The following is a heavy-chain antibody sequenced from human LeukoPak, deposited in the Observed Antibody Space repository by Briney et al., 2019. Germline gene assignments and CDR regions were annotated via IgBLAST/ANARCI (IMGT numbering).Heavy chain of an antibody. CDR3: AKGEPWMITFGGVIVPPDY. D-gene: IGHD3-16*02. CDR2: ISGSGGTT. Sequence: GGSLRLSCAASGFTFSSYAMSWVRQAPGKGLEWASAISGSGGTTSYADSVKGRFTISRDNSNNTLYLQMNSLRAEDTAVYYCAKGEPWMITFGGVIVPPDYWGQGTLVTVSS. V-gene: IGHV3-23*01. CDR1: GFTFSSYA. J-gene: IGHJ4*02.